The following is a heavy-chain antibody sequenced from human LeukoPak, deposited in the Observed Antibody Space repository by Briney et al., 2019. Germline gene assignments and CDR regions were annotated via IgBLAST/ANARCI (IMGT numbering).Heavy chain of an antibody. CDR2: ISYDGSNK. V-gene: IGHV3-30*04. J-gene: IGHJ4*02. Sequence: GGSLRLSCAASGFTFSSNTMHWVRQAPGKGLEWVAIISYDGSNKYYADSVKGRFTIFRDNSKNTLYLQMNSLRAEDTALYYCAKRGRGKVGADDYWGQGTLVTVSS. D-gene: IGHD1-26*01. CDR1: GFTFSSNT. CDR3: AKRGRGKVGADDY.